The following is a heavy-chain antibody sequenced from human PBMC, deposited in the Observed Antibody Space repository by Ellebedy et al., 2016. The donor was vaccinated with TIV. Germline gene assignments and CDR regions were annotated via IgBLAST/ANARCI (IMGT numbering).Heavy chain of an antibody. Sequence: GGSLRLXCAASGFTFSRHDMHWVRQATGKGLAWVSAIGTAGDTYYPGSVKGRFTISRENAKNSLYLQMNSLRAEDTAVYYCAREKPAAGRDFFHYYGMDVWGQGTTVTVSS. CDR3: AREKPAAGRDFFHYYGMDV. J-gene: IGHJ6*02. CDR1: GFTFSRHD. CDR2: IGTAGDT. V-gene: IGHV3-13*01. D-gene: IGHD6-13*01.